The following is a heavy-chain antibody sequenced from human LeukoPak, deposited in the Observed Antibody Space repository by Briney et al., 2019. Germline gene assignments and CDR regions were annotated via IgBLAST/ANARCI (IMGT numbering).Heavy chain of an antibody. Sequence: SETLSLTCAVSGGSISSSNWWSWVRQPPGKGLEWIGEIYHSGNTNYNPSLKSRVTISVDTSKNQFSLKLSSVTAADTAVYYCARLPYDEDAFDIWGQGTMVTVSS. CDR3: ARLPYDEDAFDI. J-gene: IGHJ3*02. CDR2: IYHSGNT. D-gene: IGHD3-22*01. V-gene: IGHV4-4*02. CDR1: GGSISSSNW.